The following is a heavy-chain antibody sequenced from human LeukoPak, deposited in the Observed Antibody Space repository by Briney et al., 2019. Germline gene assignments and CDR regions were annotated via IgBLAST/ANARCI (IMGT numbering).Heavy chain of an antibody. J-gene: IGHJ4*02. D-gene: IGHD2-2*01. CDR1: GFTFSSYG. Sequence: GGSLRLSCAASGFTFSSYGMHWVRQAPGKGLEWVAFIRYDGSNKYYADSVKGRFTISRDNSKNTLYLQMNSLRAEDTAVYYCAKGSTVVPAAYYFDYWGQRTLVTVSS. CDR2: IRYDGSNK. CDR3: AKGSTVVPAAYYFDY. V-gene: IGHV3-30*02.